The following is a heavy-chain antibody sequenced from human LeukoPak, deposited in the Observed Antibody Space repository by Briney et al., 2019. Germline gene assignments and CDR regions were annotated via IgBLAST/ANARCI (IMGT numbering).Heavy chain of an antibody. D-gene: IGHD6-19*01. Sequence: PSETLSLTCTVSGGSISSYYWSWIRQPPGKGLEWIGYIYYSGSTNYNPSLKSRVTISVDTSKNQFSLKLSSVTAADTAVYYCARGAVAGHRGNDYWGQGTLVTVSS. V-gene: IGHV4-59*01. CDR2: IYYSGST. CDR1: GGSISSYY. CDR3: ARGAVAGHRGNDY. J-gene: IGHJ4*02.